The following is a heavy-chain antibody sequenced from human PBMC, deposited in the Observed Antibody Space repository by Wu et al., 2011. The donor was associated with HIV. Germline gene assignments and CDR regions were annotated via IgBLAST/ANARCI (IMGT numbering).Heavy chain of an antibody. CDR3: ARGGSVEGYCSSTKCYYGMDV. V-gene: IGHV1-46*01. J-gene: IGHJ6*02. D-gene: IGHD2-2*01. Sequence: QVQLVQSGAEVKKPGASVKVSCKASGYTFTSYYMHWVRQAPGQGLEWMGRINPSGGSTSHAQKFQGRVTMTRDTSTSTVYMEVSSLRSEDTAVYYCARGGSVEGYCSSTKCYYGMDVWGQGTTVTVSS. CDR1: GYTFTSYY. CDR2: INPSGGST.